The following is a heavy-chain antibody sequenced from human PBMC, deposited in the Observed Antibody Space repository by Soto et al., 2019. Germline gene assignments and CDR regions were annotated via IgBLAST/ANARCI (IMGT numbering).Heavy chain of an antibody. CDR1: GYTFTSYD. CDR2: MNPNSGNS. V-gene: IGHV1-8*01. J-gene: IGHJ6*03. D-gene: IGHD5-12*01. CDR3: ARTASGYSHSYYYYMDV. Sequence: QVQLVQSGAEVKMPGASVKVSCTASGYTFTSYDINWVRQATGQGLEWMGWMNPNSGNSGSAQKCQGRVTMTRDTSRSTAYMELSGLRSEDTAMYYCARTASGYSHSYYYYMDVWGEGTTVTVSS.